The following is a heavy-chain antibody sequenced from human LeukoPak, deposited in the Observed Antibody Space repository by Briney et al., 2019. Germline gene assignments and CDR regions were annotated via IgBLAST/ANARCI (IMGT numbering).Heavy chain of an antibody. Sequence: PGGSLRLSCAASGFTFSSYWMHWVRQAPGKGLVWVSRINSDGSSTSYADSVKGRFTISIDNAKNTLYLQMNSLRAEDTAVYYCARGGYCGDKPWVYWGQGTLVTVSS. CDR2: INSDGSST. J-gene: IGHJ4*02. V-gene: IGHV3-74*01. D-gene: IGHD4-17*01. CDR3: ARGGYCGDKPWVY. CDR1: GFTFSSYW.